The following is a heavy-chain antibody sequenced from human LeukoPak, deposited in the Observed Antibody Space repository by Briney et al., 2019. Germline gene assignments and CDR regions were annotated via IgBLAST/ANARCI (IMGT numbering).Heavy chain of an antibody. CDR2: INPSGGST. CDR1: GYTFTSYY. V-gene: IGHV1-46*01. CDR3: ARAPTYYYDTWSLYYFDY. J-gene: IGHJ4*02. Sequence: VASVTVSCTASGYTFTSYYMHWVRQAPGQGLEWMGIINPSGGSTSYAQKFQGRVTMTRDTSTSTVYMELSSLRSEDTAVYYCARAPTYYYDTWSLYYFDYWGQGTLVTVSS. D-gene: IGHD3-22*01.